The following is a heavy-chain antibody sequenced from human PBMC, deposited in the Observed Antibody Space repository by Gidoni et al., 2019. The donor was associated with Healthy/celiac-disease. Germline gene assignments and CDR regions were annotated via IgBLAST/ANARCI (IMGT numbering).Heavy chain of an antibody. CDR2: ISSSSSTI. Sequence: EVQRVESGGGLVQPGGSLSRSCAGYGFTFSSYSMNWVRQAPGKGLGCVSYISSSSSTISYSDSVKGRFTISRDNSKNSLYLQMNSLRDEDTAVYYCARDRGGRHDYGDYYYYYYGMDVWGQGTTVTVSS. CDR3: ARDRGGRHDYGDYYYYYYGMDV. CDR1: GFTFSSYS. J-gene: IGHJ6*02. D-gene: IGHD4-17*01. V-gene: IGHV3-48*02.